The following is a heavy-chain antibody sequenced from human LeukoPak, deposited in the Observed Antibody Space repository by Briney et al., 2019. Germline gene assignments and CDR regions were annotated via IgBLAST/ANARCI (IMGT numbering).Heavy chain of an antibody. V-gene: IGHV3-30*02. D-gene: IGHD3-22*01. CDR3: AKDHYYDSSGYYYGGDSFDY. Sequence: GGSLRLSCEASGFTFRSYGMHWVRQAPGKGLEWVAFIRSDGGDKFYADYVKGRFTISRDNSKNTLSLQMTSLRAEDTAVYYCAKDHYYDSSGYYYGGDSFDYWGQGTLVTVSS. CDR1: GFTFRSYG. CDR2: IRSDGGDK. J-gene: IGHJ4*02.